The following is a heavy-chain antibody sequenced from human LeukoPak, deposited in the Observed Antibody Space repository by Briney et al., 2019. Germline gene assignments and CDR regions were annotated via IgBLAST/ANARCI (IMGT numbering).Heavy chain of an antibody. Sequence: SETLSLTCTVSGSISGYYWSWIRQPPGKGLEWIGYIYTSGSTNYNPSLESRVTISVDTSKNQFSLKLSSVTAADTAVYYCARGGTYDFWSGYHRNYFDYWGQGTLVTVSS. CDR1: GSISGYY. CDR2: IYTSGST. J-gene: IGHJ4*02. V-gene: IGHV4-4*09. CDR3: ARGGTYDFWSGYHRNYFDY. D-gene: IGHD3-3*01.